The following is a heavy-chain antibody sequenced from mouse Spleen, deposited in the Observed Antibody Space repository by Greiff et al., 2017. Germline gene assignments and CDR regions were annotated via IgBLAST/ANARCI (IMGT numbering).Heavy chain of an antibody. CDR1: GFTFSSYG. V-gene: IGHV5-6*01. CDR3: ARHDREYFDV. D-gene: IGHD3-1*01. Sequence: EVQLVESGGDLVKPGGSLKLSCAASGFTFSSYGMSWVRQTPDKRLEWVATISSGGSYTYYPDSVKGRFTISRDNAKNTLYLQMSSLKSEDTAMYYCARHDREYFDVWGAGTTVTVSS. J-gene: IGHJ1*01. CDR2: ISSGGSYT.